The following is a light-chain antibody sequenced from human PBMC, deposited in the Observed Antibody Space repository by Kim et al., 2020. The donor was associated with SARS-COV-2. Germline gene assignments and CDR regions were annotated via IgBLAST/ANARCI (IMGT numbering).Light chain of an antibody. Sequence: GAPGERATLSCRASQRVSSNVAWYLQKPGQPPRLLVYDASTRATGVPARFSGSGYGTEFTLTISSLQSEDFAVYYCQQYKDWPITFGGGTKVDIK. J-gene: IGKJ4*01. CDR1: QRVSSN. V-gene: IGKV3-15*01. CDR2: DAS. CDR3: QQYKDWPIT.